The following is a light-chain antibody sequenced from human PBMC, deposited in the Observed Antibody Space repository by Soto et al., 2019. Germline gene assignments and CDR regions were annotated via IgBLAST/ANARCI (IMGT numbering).Light chain of an antibody. CDR2: EAS. V-gene: IGKV1-27*01. CDR3: QKYDRTPRT. Sequence: DFQMTQSPSSLSASVGDRVTITCRASQDISDHLAWYQHKPGKVPNLLIYEASNLQSGVPSRFSGGGSGTDFTLTISSLQPEDVATYYCQKYDRTPRTFGQGTKVELK. J-gene: IGKJ1*01. CDR1: QDISDH.